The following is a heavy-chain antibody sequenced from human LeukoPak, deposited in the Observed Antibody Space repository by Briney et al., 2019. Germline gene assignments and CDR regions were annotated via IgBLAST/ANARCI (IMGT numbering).Heavy chain of an antibody. CDR3: AKDVIAAADTEGFDY. V-gene: IGHV3-30*18. Sequence: PGRCLRLSCAASGFTFSSYGMHWVRQAPGKGLEWVAVISYDGSNKYYADSVKGRFTISRDNSKNTLYLQMNSLRAEDTAVYYCAKDVIAAADTEGFDYWGQGTLVTVSS. J-gene: IGHJ4*02. CDR2: ISYDGSNK. D-gene: IGHD6-13*01. CDR1: GFTFSSYG.